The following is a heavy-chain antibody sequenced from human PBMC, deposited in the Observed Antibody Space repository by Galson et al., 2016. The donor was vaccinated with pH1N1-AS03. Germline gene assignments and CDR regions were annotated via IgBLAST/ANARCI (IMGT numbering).Heavy chain of an antibody. CDR1: GDSISGNNYY. J-gene: IGHJ4*02. CDR3: ARVGRDFRSGYRVPFDY. D-gene: IGHD3-3*01. CDR2: VCYSGTT. Sequence: SETLSLTCTVSGDSISGNNYYWVWIRQPPGQALEWIRSVCYSGTTYYNPSLKSRVTISVDTSTNQFSLDLNSVTVADTAVYYCARVGRDFRSGYRVPFDYWGQGSLVIVSS. V-gene: IGHV4-39*01.